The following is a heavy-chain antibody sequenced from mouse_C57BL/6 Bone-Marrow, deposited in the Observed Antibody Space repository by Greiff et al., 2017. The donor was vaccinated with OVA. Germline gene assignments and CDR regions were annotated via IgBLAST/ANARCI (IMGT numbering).Heavy chain of an antibody. CDR2: IRSKSSNYAT. J-gene: IGHJ1*03. Sequence: EVQVVESGGGLVQPKGSLKLSCAASGFTFNTYAMHWVRQAPGKGLEWVARIRSKSSNYATYYADSVKDRFTISRDDSQSMLYLQMNNLKTEDTAMYYCVREDYGSSYWYFDVWGTGTTVTVSS. D-gene: IGHD1-1*01. CDR1: GFTFNTYA. CDR3: VREDYGSSYWYFDV. V-gene: IGHV10-3*01.